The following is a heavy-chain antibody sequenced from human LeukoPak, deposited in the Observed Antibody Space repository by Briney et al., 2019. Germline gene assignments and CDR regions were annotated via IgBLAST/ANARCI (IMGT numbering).Heavy chain of an antibody. V-gene: IGHV3-21*01. CDR1: GFTFSSYS. CDR2: ISSSSSYI. D-gene: IGHD2-15*01. J-gene: IGHJ4*02. CDR3: ARGRYCSGGGCHYFDY. Sequence: GGSLRLSCAASGFTFSSYSMNWVRQAPGKGLEWVSSISSSSSYIYYADSVKGRFTISRDNAKNSVYLQMNSLRAEDTAVFYCARGRYCSGGGCHYFDYWGQGTLVTVSS.